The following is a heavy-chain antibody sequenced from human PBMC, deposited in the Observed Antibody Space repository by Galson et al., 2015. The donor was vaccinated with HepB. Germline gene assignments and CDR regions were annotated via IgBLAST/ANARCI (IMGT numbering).Heavy chain of an antibody. CDR3: ARIPLYYYGSGSPDAFDI. CDR2: IDWDDDK. Sequence: PALVKPTQTLTLTCTFSGFSLSTSGMCVSWIRQPPGKALEWLALIDWDDDKYYSTSLKTRLTISKDTSKNQVVLTMTNMDPVDTATYYCARIPLYYYGSGSPDAFDIWGQGTMVTVSS. CDR1: GFSLSTSGMC. J-gene: IGHJ3*02. V-gene: IGHV2-70*01. D-gene: IGHD3-10*01.